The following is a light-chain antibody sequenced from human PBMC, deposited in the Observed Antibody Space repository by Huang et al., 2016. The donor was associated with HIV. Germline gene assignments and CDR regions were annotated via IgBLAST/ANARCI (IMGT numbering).Light chain of an antibody. J-gene: IGKJ2*01. CDR1: QGITKS. CDR2: ATS. V-gene: IGKV1-NL1*01. Sequence: RVTITCRASQGITKSLVWYQQKPGKAPKLLLFATSRLERGVPSRFSGSGSGTDFTLTISSLQPEDFATYYCQQYYNTPYTFGQETKLEIK. CDR3: QQYYNTPYT.